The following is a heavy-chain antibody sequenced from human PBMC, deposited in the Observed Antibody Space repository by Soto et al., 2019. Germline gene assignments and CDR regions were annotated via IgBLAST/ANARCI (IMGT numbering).Heavy chain of an antibody. CDR2: IDTSDSYT. CDR3: AGNFGVVIDYYYYGMDV. J-gene: IGHJ6*02. D-gene: IGHD3-3*01. CDR1: GYSFTSYW. Sequence: GESLKISCKGSGYSFTSYWISWVRQMPGKGLEWMGRIDTSDSYTNYSPSFQGHVTISADKSISTAYLQWSSLKASDTAMYYCAGNFGVVIDYYYYGMDVWGQGTTVTVSS. V-gene: IGHV5-10-1*01.